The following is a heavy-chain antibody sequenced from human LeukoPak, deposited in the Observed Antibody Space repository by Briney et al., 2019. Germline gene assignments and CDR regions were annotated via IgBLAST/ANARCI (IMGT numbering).Heavy chain of an antibody. J-gene: IGHJ4*02. Sequence: GESLRISCKASGYSLTSYWISWVRQMPGKGLEWMGTIDPSDSYTNYNPSFQGHVTISADKSINTAYLQWSSLKASDTAMYYCARRSGNWNPIDYWGQGTLVTVSS. CDR3: ARRSGNWNPIDY. D-gene: IGHD1-20*01. CDR2: IDPSDSYT. V-gene: IGHV5-10-1*01. CDR1: GYSLTSYW.